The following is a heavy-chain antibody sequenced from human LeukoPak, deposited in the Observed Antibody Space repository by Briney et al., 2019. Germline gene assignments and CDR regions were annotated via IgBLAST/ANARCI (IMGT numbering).Heavy chain of an antibody. CDR1: GSTFSSYS. CDR2: ISSSSSYI. D-gene: IGHD2-15*01. J-gene: IGHJ4*02. CDR3: ASIDVVVVAATEFDY. V-gene: IGHV3-21*01. Sequence: GGSLRLSCAASGSTFSSYSMNWVRQAPGKGLEWVSSISSSSSYIYYADSVKGRFTISRDNAMNSLYLQMNSLRAEDTAVYYCASIDVVVVAATEFDYWGQGTLVTVSS.